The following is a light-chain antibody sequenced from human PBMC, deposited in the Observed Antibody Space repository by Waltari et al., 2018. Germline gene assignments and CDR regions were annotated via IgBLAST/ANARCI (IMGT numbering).Light chain of an antibody. J-gene: IGLJ2*01. CDR3: QAWHTSTFVL. CDR1: KWGDKY. Sequence: SFELTPPPSVSVSQGETASITCSGDKWGDKYVSWYQHKPGQSPVLLIYQDNMRPSGIPERFSGSNSGNTATLTISGTQAMDEADYYCQAWHTSTFVLFGGGTKLTVL. V-gene: IGLV3-1*01. CDR2: QDN.